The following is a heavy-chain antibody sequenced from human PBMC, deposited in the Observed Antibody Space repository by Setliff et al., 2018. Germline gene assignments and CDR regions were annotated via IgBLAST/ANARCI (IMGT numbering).Heavy chain of an antibody. J-gene: IGHJ5*02. CDR2: IKSSIEGATS. CDR1: GITFKNAW. Sequence: PGGSLRLSCSVSGITFKNAWMTWVRQAPGKGPEWVGRIKSSIEGATSDYGAPAKGRFTISRDDSKNMIFLQMNNLKIEDTGYYYCATGPRDSRNYLTWLGSWGQGTLVT. CDR3: ATGPRDSRNYLTWLGS. V-gene: IGHV3-15*01. D-gene: IGHD4-4*01.